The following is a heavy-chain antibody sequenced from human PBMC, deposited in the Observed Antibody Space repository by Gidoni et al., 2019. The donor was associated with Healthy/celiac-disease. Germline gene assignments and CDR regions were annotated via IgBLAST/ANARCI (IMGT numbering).Heavy chain of an antibody. Sequence: QVQLQQWGVGLLKPSETLSLPCVVYGGSVSGYYWSWIRQPPGKGLEWIGEINHSGSTNDNPSLKSRVTISVDTSKNQFSLKLSSVTAADTAVYYCARGYCSSTSCSAFDIWGQGTMVTVSS. J-gene: IGHJ3*02. CDR1: GGSVSGYY. CDR3: ARGYCSSTSCSAFDI. CDR2: INHSGST. V-gene: IGHV4-34*01. D-gene: IGHD2-2*01.